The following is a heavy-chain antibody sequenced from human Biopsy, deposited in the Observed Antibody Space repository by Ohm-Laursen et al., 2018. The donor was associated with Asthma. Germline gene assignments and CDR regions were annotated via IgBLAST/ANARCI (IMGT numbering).Heavy chain of an antibody. V-gene: IGHV4-59*07. Sequence: SDTLSLTCTVSGVSISSDYWSWIRQPPGKGLEWIGHIYYSGSTNYQPSLKSRVTISVDTSKNQLFLKLRSVTAADAAVYYCARGISRVTGLFDHFDSWGQGTLVTVSS. CDR2: IYYSGST. D-gene: IGHD2-21*02. J-gene: IGHJ4*02. CDR1: GVSISSDY. CDR3: ARGISRVTGLFDHFDS.